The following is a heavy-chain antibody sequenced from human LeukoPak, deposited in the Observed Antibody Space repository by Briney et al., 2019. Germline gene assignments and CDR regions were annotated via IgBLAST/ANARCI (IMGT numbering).Heavy chain of an antibody. D-gene: IGHD3-10*01. CDR2: ISYDGSNK. V-gene: IGHV3-30*03. CDR1: GFTFSSYS. J-gene: IGHJ6*03. CDR3: ARVGELLWFGEPYYYYYMDV. Sequence: GGSLRLSCAASGFTFSSYSMNWVRQAPGKGLEWVAVISYDGSNKYYADSVKGRFTISRDNSKNTLYLQMNSLRAEDTAVYYCARVGELLWFGEPYYYYYMDVWGKGTTVTVSS.